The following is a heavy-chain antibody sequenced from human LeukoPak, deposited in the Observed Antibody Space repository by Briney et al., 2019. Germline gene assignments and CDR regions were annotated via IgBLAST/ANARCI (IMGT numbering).Heavy chain of an antibody. CDR1: GYTFTSYD. Sequence: ASVKVSCKASGYTFTSYDINWVRQATGQGLEWMGWMNPNSGNTGYAQKFQGRVTMTRNTSISTAYMELSSLRSEDTAVYYCARVLFFKVGATTGYYYYGMDVWGQGTTVTVSS. J-gene: IGHJ6*02. CDR3: ARVLFFKVGATTGYYYYGMDV. D-gene: IGHD1-26*01. V-gene: IGHV1-8*01. CDR2: MNPNSGNT.